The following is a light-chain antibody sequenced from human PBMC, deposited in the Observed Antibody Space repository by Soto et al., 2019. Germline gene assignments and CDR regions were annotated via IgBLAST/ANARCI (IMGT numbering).Light chain of an antibody. CDR3: QSYDSTLSASYV. CDR1: SSNIGAGYG. Sequence: QSVLTQPASVSVAPGRRVTISCTGSSSNIGAGYGVHWYRQRPGTATKPLIFGNINRPLGVPDRFSGSKSGTSASLAITGLQAEDEGDYYCQSYDSTLSASYVSGTGTKVTVL. CDR2: GNI. V-gene: IGLV1-40*01. J-gene: IGLJ1*01.